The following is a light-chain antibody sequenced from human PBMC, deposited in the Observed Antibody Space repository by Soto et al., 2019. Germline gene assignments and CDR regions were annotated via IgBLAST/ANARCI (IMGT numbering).Light chain of an antibody. CDR1: QSISNY. Sequence: DIQMTQSPSSLSASVGDRVTITCRTSQSISNYLNWYQQKPGKAPKLLIYAASSWQSGVPSRCSGSGSGTDFTLTISSPQPEDFATYYCQQTYSTPPTFGQGTTLEIK. J-gene: IGKJ2*01. CDR3: QQTYSTPPT. V-gene: IGKV1-39*01. CDR2: AAS.